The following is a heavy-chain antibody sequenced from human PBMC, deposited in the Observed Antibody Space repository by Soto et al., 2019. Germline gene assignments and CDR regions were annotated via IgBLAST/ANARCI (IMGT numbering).Heavy chain of an antibody. D-gene: IGHD1-1*01. CDR3: LRDQRHWNEFADQ. Sequence: GGSLRLSCAASGFAFGSYWMHWVRQAPGKGLVWVSRISQDGAIATQADSVKGRFTISRDNAKNTLFLQMNSLRADDTAVYYCLRDQRHWNEFADQWGQGTLLTVSS. CDR1: GFAFGSYW. V-gene: IGHV3-74*01. CDR2: ISQDGAIA. J-gene: IGHJ4*02.